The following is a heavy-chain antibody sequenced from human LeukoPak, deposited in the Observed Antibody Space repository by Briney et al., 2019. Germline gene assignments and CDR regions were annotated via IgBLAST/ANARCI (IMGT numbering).Heavy chain of an antibody. CDR1: GGTFSSYA. J-gene: IGHJ4*02. D-gene: IGHD6-19*01. CDR2: LIPIFGTA. V-gene: IGHV1-69*13. CDR3: ARDQGSGWSTYFDY. Sequence: ASVKVSCKASGGTFSSYAISWVRQAPGQGLEWMGGLIPIFGTANYAQKFQGRVTITADESTSTAYMELSSLRSEDTAVYYCARDQGSGWSTYFDYWGQGTLVTVSS.